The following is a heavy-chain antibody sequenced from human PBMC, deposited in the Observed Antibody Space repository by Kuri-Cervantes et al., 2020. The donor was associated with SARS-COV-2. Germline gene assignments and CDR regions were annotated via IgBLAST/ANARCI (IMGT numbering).Heavy chain of an antibody. CDR1: EFTFSSYA. D-gene: IGHD6-19*01. V-gene: IGHV3-30-3*01. Sequence: GGSLRLSCAASEFTFSSYAMHWVRQAPGKGLEWVAVISYDGSNKYYADSVKGRFTISRDNSKNTLYLQMNSLRAEDTAVYYCARSVAGQWLDHGQGDLYYYYYGMDVWGQGTTVTVSS. CDR2: ISYDGSNK. J-gene: IGHJ6*02. CDR3: ARSVAGQWLDHGQGDLYYYYYGMDV.